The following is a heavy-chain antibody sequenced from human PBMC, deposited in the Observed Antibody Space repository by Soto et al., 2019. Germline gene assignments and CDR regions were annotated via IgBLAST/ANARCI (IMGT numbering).Heavy chain of an antibody. Sequence: VASVKVSCKASGYTFKDYFLHWVRQAPGQGLEWMGWTNSNTGGTNYAQKFQGRVTMTRDTPISTAYMELSRLTSDDTAVYHCARESVVTGTHHFDYWGQGTLVTVSS. D-gene: IGHD1-7*01. CDR1: GYTFKDYF. J-gene: IGHJ4*02. CDR3: ARESVVTGTHHFDY. CDR2: TNSNTGGT. V-gene: IGHV1-2*02.